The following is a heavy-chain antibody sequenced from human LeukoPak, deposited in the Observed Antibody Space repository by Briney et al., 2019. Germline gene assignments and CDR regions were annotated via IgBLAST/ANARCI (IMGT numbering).Heavy chain of an antibody. CDR1: GGSISSYY. CDR2: FYYSGST. J-gene: IGHJ3*02. CDR3: ARANDIRTAYTFYM. Sequence: SETLSLTCTVSGGSISSYYWSWVRQPPGKGLEWIGYFYYSGSTNYNPSLKSRVTISVDTSKNQFSLKLSSVTAADTAVYYCARANDIRTAYTFYMGAKGKMVTVSS. V-gene: IGHV4-59*01. D-gene: IGHD3-9*01.